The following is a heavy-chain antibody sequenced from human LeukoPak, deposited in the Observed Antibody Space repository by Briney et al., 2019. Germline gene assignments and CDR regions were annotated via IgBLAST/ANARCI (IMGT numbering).Heavy chain of an antibody. CDR2: IYYSGST. D-gene: IGHD2-8*01. CDR3: ARERLRRDAFDI. V-gene: IGHV4-59*01. Sequence: SETLSLTCTVSGVATSSYYWSWIRQPPGKGLEWIGYIYYSGSTNYNPSLKSRVTISVDTSKNQFSLKLSSVTAADTAVYYCARERLRRDAFDIWGQGTMVTVSS. CDR1: GVATSSYY. J-gene: IGHJ3*02.